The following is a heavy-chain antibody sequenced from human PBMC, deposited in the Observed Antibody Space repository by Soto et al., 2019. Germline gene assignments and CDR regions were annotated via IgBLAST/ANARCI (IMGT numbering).Heavy chain of an antibody. CDR2: ISWNSGSI. J-gene: IGHJ4*02. CDR3: AKSGYYDSSGYYYFDY. D-gene: IGHD3-22*01. Sequence: GGSLRLSCAASGFTFDDYAMHWVRQAPGKGLEWVSGISWNSGSIGYADSVKGRFTISRDNAKNSLYLQMNSLRAEDTALYYCAKSGYYDSSGYYYFDYWGQGTLVTVSS. V-gene: IGHV3-9*01. CDR1: GFTFDDYA.